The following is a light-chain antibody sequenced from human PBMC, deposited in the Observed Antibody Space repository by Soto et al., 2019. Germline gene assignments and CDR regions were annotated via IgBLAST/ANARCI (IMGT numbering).Light chain of an antibody. CDR2: LGS. V-gene: IGKV2-28*01. J-gene: IGKJ4*01. CDR1: QSLLHRNGYNY. Sequence: DIVLTQSPLSLPVTPGAPASISCRSRQSLLHRNGYNYLDWYLQKPGQFPQRLICLGSNRASGVPCRDSGSGSGTDFTLKIRRVKAEDVGIYYCMHALLTSLSFGRGTQV. CDR3: MHALLTSLS.